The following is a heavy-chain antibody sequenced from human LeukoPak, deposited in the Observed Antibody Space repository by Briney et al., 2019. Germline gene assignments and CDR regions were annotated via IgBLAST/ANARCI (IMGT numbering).Heavy chain of an antibody. Sequence: GGSLRLSCAASGFTFSDYYMSWIRQAPGKGLEWVSAISGSGGSTYYADSVKGRFTISRDNSKNTLYLQMNSLRAEDTAVYYCAKSAYYYDSSATDYWGQGTLVTVSS. CDR2: ISGSGGST. V-gene: IGHV3-23*01. J-gene: IGHJ4*02. CDR1: GFTFSDYY. D-gene: IGHD3-22*01. CDR3: AKSAYYYDSSATDY.